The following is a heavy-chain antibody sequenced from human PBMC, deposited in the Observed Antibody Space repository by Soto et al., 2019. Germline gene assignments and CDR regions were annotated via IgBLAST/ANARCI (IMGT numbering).Heavy chain of an antibody. CDR3: APPPWLDP. J-gene: IGHJ5*02. Sequence: PGGSLRLSCAASGFTFKNYAMRWVRQAPGKGLDWVAVITYDGSETYYADSVKGRFTISRDDSKSTLSLQMNSLRPEDTAVYYCAPPPWLDPWGQGTRVTVSS. CDR1: GFTFKNYA. CDR2: ITYDGSET. V-gene: IGHV3-30-3*01.